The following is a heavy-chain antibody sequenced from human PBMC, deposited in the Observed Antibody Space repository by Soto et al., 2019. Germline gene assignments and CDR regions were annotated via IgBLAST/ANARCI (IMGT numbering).Heavy chain of an antibody. V-gene: IGHV4-30-4*01. CDR3: ARDYYDSSGQIVYAFDI. CDR1: GGSISSGDYY. Sequence: SETLSLTCTVSGGSISSGDYYWSWIRQPPGKGLEWIGYIYYSGSTYYNPSLKSRVTISVDTSKNQFSLKLSSVTAADTAVYYCARDYYDSSGQIVYAFDIWGQGTMVTGSS. J-gene: IGHJ3*02. D-gene: IGHD3-22*01. CDR2: IYYSGST.